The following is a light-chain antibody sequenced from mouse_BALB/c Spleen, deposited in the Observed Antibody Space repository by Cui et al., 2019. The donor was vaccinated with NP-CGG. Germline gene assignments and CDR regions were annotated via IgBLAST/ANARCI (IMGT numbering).Light chain of an antibody. Sequence: QAVVTQESALTTSPGETVTLTCRSSTGAVTTSNYANWVQEKPDHLFTGLIGGTNNRAPGVPARFSGSLIGDKAALNITGAQTEDEAMYFCALWYSNHWVFGGGTKLTVL. J-gene: IGLJ1*01. CDR3: ALWYSNHWV. CDR1: TGAVTTSNY. CDR2: GTN. V-gene: IGLV1*01.